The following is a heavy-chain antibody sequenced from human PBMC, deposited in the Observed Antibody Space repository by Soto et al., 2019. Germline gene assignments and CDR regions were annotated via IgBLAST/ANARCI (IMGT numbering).Heavy chain of an antibody. CDR3: ARAQFGEAHYGMDV. CDR2: INAGNGNT. Sequence: ASVKVSCKASGYTFTSYAMHWVRQAPGQRLEWMGWINAGNGNTKYSQKFQGRVTITRDTSASTAYMELSSLRSEDTAVYYCARAQFGEAHYGMDVWGQGTTVTVSS. D-gene: IGHD3-10*01. CDR1: GYTFTSYA. J-gene: IGHJ6*02. V-gene: IGHV1-3*01.